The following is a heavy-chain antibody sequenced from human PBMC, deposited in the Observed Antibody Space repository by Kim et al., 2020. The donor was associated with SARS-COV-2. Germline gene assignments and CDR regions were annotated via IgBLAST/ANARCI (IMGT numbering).Heavy chain of an antibody. V-gene: IGHV3-7*01. CDR2: IKQDGSET. Sequence: GGSLRLSCAVSGFTFSIHWMSWVRLAPGKGLECVANIKQDGSETYYLDSVKGRFTVSRDNAENSLYLQMNSLRAEDTAVYYCARTYCSVPTCYSGGFYFDHCGQGTLVTVSS. CDR1: GFTFSIHW. D-gene: IGHD2-15*01. CDR3: ARTYCSVPTCYSGGFYFDH. J-gene: IGHJ4*02.